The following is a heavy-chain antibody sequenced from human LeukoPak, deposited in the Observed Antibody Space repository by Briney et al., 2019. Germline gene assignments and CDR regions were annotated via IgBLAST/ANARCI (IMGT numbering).Heavy chain of an antibody. J-gene: IGHJ2*01. Sequence: GGSLRLSCAVSGFTFNNYAMGWVRQAPGKGLEWVAVISYDGSNKYYADSVKGRFTISRDNSKNTLYLQMNSLRAEDTAVYYCARDGGSYGIAYWYFDLWGRGTLVTVSS. CDR1: GFTFNNYA. V-gene: IGHV3-30-3*01. CDR2: ISYDGSNK. D-gene: IGHD1-26*01. CDR3: ARDGGSYGIAYWYFDL.